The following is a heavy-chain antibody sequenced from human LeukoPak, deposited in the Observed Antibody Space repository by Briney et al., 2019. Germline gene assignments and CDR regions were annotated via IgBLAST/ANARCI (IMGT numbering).Heavy chain of an antibody. J-gene: IGHJ4*02. V-gene: IGHV3-48*03. CDR3: ARGRPLGANFWVY. CDR1: GFTFSSYE. D-gene: IGHD3-16*01. Sequence: GGSLRLSCAASGFTFSSYEMNWVRQAPGKGLEWVSYISSSSSTIYYADSVKGRFTISRDNAKNSLYLQMNSLRAEDTAVYYCARGRPLGANFWVYWGQGTLVTVSS. CDR2: ISSSSSTI.